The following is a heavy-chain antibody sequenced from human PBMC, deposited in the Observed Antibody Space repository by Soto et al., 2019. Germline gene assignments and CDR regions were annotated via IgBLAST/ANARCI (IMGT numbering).Heavy chain of an antibody. V-gene: IGHV3-30-3*01. D-gene: IGHD6-13*01. J-gene: IGHJ5*02. CDR3: ARAGLAAAGTNWLDP. CDR2: ISYDGSNK. CDR1: GFTFSSYA. Sequence: GGSLRLSCAASGFTFSSYAMHWVRQAPGKGLEWVAVISYDGSNKYYADSVKGRFTISRDNAKNTLYLQMNSLRAEDTAVYYCARAGLAAAGTNWLDPWGQGNLVTVSS.